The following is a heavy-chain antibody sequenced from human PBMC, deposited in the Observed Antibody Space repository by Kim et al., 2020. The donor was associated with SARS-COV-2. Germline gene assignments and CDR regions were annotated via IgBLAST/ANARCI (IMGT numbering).Heavy chain of an antibody. V-gene: IGHV4-31*03. Sequence: SETLSLTCTVSGGSISSGGYYWSWIRQHPGKGLEWIGYIYYSGSTYYNPSLKSRVTISVDTSKNQFSLKLSSVTAADTAVYYCARDPRYGGNSLKYYYYGMDVWGQGTTVTVSS. J-gene: IGHJ6*02. CDR2: IYYSGST. CDR1: GGSISSGGYY. CDR3: ARDPRYGGNSLKYYYYGMDV. D-gene: IGHD4-17*01.